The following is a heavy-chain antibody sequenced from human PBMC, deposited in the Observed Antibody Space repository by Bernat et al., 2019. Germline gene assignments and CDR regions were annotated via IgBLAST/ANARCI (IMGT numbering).Heavy chain of an antibody. CDR2: IIPIFGTA. CDR1: GGTFSSYA. CDR3: GREWGAVAGTGGGSGYFDY. D-gene: IGHD6-19*01. Sequence: QVQLVQSGAEVKKPGSSVKVSCKASGGTFSSYAISWVRQAPGQGLEWMGGIIPIFGTANYAQKFQGRVTITADESTSTADMELGSLRCEDTGVDDCGREWGAVAGTGGGSGYFDYWGQGTLVTVSS. V-gene: IGHV1-69*01. J-gene: IGHJ4*02.